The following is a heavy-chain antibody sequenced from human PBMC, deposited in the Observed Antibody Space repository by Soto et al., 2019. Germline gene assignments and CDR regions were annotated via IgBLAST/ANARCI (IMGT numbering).Heavy chain of an antibody. CDR3: ARDFVGSDYHFDC. Sequence: QVQLVESGGGVVQPGRPLRVSCAASGFTFSSYAMHWVRQAPGKGLEWVAVIWYDGTSKNYADSVKGRFTISRDSSKNTLYLQMNSLRVEDTAVYYCARDFVGSDYHFDCWGQGTLVTVSS. D-gene: IGHD4-17*01. CDR2: IWYDGTSK. J-gene: IGHJ4*02. V-gene: IGHV3-33*01. CDR1: GFTFSSYA.